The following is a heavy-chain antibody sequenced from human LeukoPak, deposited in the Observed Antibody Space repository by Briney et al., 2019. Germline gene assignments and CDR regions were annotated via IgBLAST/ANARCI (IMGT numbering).Heavy chain of an antibody. V-gene: IGHV4-59*12. CDR1: GGSISSYY. Sequence: PSETLSLTCTVSGGSISSYYWSWIRQPPGKGLEWIGYIYYSGSTNYNPSLKSRVTISVDTSKNQFSLKLSSVTAADTAVYYCAREAAYYDYVWGSYRFDYWGQGTLVTVSS. CDR2: IYYSGST. J-gene: IGHJ4*02. CDR3: AREAAYYDYVWGSYRFDY. D-gene: IGHD3-16*02.